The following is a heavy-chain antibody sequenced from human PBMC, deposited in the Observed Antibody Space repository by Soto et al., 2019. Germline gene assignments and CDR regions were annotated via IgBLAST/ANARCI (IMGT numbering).Heavy chain of an antibody. J-gene: IGHJ4*02. CDR1: GYSFTSYW. V-gene: IGHV5-51*01. CDR3: ARGGDYDSSGYKRNYFDY. Sequence: PGESLKISCKGSGYSFTSYWIGWVRQMPGKGLEWMGIIYPGDSDTRYSPSFQGQVTISADKSISTAYLQWSSLKASDTAMYYCARGGDYDSSGYKRNYFDYWGQGTLVTVYS. CDR2: IYPGDSDT. D-gene: IGHD3-22*01.